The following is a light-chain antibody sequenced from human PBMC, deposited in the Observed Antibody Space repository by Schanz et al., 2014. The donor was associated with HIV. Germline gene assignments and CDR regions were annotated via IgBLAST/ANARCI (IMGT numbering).Light chain of an antibody. CDR2: EVS. J-gene: IGLJ1*01. Sequence: QSVLTQPASVSGSPGQSITISCTGTSSDVGSYNLVSWYQQYSGKAPKLMIYEVSKRPSGVSNRFSGSKSGNTASLTISGLQAEDEADYYCSSKATGGRAPFVFGGGTKLTVL. CDR1: SSDVGSYNL. V-gene: IGLV2-23*02. CDR3: SSKATGGRAPFV.